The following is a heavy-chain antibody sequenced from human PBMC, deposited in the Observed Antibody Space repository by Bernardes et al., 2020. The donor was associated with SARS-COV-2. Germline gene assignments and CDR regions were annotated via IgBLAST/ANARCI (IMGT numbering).Heavy chain of an antibody. Sequence: ASVKVSCTTSGYTFTNFDINWVRQAPGQGLEWMGWINPHTGNKNYAQKFNDRITMTRSLATSTTYMELTSLRVDDTAIYYCARSGVFGYGHQVSGMDVWGQGTTVTVSS. CDR1: GYTFTNFD. D-gene: IGHD5-18*01. V-gene: IGHV1-8*02. CDR3: ARSGVFGYGHQVSGMDV. J-gene: IGHJ6*02. CDR2: INPHTGNK.